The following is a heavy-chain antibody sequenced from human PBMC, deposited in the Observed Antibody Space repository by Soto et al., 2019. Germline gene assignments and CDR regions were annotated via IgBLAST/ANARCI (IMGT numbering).Heavy chain of an antibody. Sequence: GGSLRLSCAASGFTFGSYAMHWVRQAPGKGLEWVAVITYNGSNKYYADSVKGRFTISRDNSKNTLYLQMNSLTAEDTALYYFSRGQYSSSGSTSGFDYWGQGTLVTVSS. J-gene: IGHJ4*02. CDR1: GFTFGSYA. D-gene: IGHD6-13*01. CDR3: SRGQYSSSGSTSGFDY. CDR2: ITYNGSNK. V-gene: IGHV3-30-3*01.